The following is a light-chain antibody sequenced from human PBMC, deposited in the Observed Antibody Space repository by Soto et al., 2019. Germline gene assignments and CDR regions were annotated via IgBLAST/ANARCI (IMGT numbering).Light chain of an antibody. CDR2: HDS. CDR1: SSEVGGYNY. Sequence: QSALTQPASVSGSPGQSITISCTGTSSEVGGYNYVSWYQQHPGKAPKLMIYHDSNRPSGVSNRFSGSKSGNTASLTISGLQAEDEADYYCSSYASSSTLYVFGPGTKVTVL. V-gene: IGLV2-14*03. CDR3: SSYASSSTLYV. J-gene: IGLJ1*01.